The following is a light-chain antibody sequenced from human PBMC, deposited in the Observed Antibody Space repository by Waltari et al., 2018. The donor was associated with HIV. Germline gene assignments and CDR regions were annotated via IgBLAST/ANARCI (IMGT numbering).Light chain of an antibody. CDR2: GAS. Sequence: EVVLTQSPATVSVSPGGRVILSCRASQSVTNNLAWYQQKPGQAPRLVICGASTRAAGVPARFTGRGSGTQFTLTISSLQSEDFAIYYCQQYHNYWTFGQGSK. J-gene: IGKJ1*01. V-gene: IGKV3-15*01. CDR3: QQYHNYWT. CDR1: QSVTNN.